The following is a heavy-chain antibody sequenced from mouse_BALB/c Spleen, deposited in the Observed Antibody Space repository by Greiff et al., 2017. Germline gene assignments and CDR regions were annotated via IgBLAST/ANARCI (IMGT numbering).Heavy chain of an antibody. CDR1: GFSLTSYG. CDR2: IWSDGST. Sequence: VKLMESGPDLVAPSQSLSITCTVSGFSLTSYGVHWVRQPPGKGLEWLVVIWSDGSTTYNSALKSRLSISKDNSKSQVFLKMNSLQTDDTAMYYCARHARRTGYAMDYWGQGTSVTVSS. V-gene: IGHV2-6-2*01. D-gene: IGHD2-12*01. J-gene: IGHJ4*01. CDR3: ARHARRTGYAMDY.